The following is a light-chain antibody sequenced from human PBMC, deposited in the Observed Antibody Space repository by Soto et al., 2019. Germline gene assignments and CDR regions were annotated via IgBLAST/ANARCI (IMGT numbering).Light chain of an antibody. CDR1: SSNIGAGYD. V-gene: IGLV1-40*01. CDR2: DNT. Sequence: QSVLTQPPSVSGAPGQRVTISCTGSSSNIGAGYDVHWYQQLPGTAPKLLIYDNTNRPSGVPDRFSGSKSGTSASLAITGLQAEDEADYYCQSYDRSLSGSRVFGTGTXVTVL. CDR3: QSYDRSLSGSRV. J-gene: IGLJ1*01.